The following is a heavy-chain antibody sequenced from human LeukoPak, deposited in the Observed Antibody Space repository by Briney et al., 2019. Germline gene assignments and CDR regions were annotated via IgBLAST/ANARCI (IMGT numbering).Heavy chain of an antibody. J-gene: IGHJ4*02. CDR2: IKEDGSEE. D-gene: IGHD3-16*01. CDR1: GFTFSNYW. CDR3: VRDSRPGGAMGLYHNFDF. Sequence: GGSLRLSCAASGFTFSNYWMNWVRQTPGKGLEWVANIKEDGSEEYHVDSVEGRFTISRDNTKSSLFLQMNSLRGDDTAVYYCVRDSRPGGAMGLYHNFDFWGQGTLVTVSS. V-gene: IGHV3-7*01.